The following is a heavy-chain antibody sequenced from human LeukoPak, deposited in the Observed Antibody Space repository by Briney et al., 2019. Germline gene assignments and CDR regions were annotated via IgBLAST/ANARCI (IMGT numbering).Heavy chain of an antibody. CDR2: IEQDGSEK. V-gene: IGHV3-7*01. CDR3: AKGHTSLAP. CDR1: GFSFTTSW. Sequence: GGSLRLSCAASGFSFTTSWMSWVRQAPGEGLEWVASIEQDGSEKYYVDSVKGRFTISRDNAKNSLFLQMNSLRAEDTAVYYCAKGHTSLAPGGQGALVTVSS. J-gene: IGHJ4*02. D-gene: IGHD5-18*01.